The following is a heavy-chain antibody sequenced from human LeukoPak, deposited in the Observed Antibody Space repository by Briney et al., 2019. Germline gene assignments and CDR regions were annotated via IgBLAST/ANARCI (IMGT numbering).Heavy chain of an antibody. D-gene: IGHD4-11*01. CDR2: IIPIFGTA. Sequence: SVKVSCKASGGTFSSYAISWVRQAPGQGLEWMGGIIPIFGTANYAQKFQGRVTITADESTSTAYMELSSLRSEDTAVYYCARWRDYSNPSDYYYYYYMDVWGKGTTVTVSS. CDR1: GGTFSSYA. V-gene: IGHV1-69*13. CDR3: ARWRDYSNPSDYYYYYYMDV. J-gene: IGHJ6*03.